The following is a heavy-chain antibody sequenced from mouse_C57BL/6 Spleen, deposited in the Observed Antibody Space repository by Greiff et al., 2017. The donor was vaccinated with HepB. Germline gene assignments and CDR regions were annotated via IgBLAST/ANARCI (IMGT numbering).Heavy chain of an antibody. Sequence: QVHVKQSGAELARPGASVKLSCKASGYTFTSYGISWVKQRTGQGLEWIGEIYPRSGNTYYNEKFKGKATLTADKSSSTAYMELRSLTSEDSAVYFCANHYDEGDYAMDYWGQGTSVTVSS. CDR3: ANHYDEGDYAMDY. CDR2: IYPRSGNT. J-gene: IGHJ4*01. CDR1: GYTFTSYG. V-gene: IGHV1-81*01. D-gene: IGHD1-2*01.